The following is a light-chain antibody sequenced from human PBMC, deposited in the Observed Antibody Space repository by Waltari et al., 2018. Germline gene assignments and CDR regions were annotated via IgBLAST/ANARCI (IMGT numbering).Light chain of an antibody. CDR2: VTS. CDR1: QSVGSD. J-gene: IGKJ1*01. V-gene: IGKV3-15*01. CDR3: QQFHHWPRT. Sequence: VMTQSPAPLSVSPGAGATLSCRARQSVGSDLVWYQQKPGQAPRLLIYVTSTRATGFPARCSGRGSGTDFALTISSRQSEDFAVYFCQQFHHWPRTFGQGTKVEIK.